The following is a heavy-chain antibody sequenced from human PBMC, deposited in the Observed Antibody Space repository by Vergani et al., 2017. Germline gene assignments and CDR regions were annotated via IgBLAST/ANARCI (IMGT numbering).Heavy chain of an antibody. J-gene: IGHJ6*02. D-gene: IGHD2-2*01. CDR2: IIPILGIA. CDR3: ARGGYCSSTSCYDYYYYGMDV. Sequence: QVQLVQSGAEVKKPGSSVKVSCKASGGTFSSYTISWVRQAPGQGLEWMGRIIPILGIANYAQKFQGRVTITADKSTSTAYMELSSLRSEDTAVYYCARGGYCSSTSCYDYYYYGMDVWGQGP. V-gene: IGHV1-69*02. CDR1: GGTFSSYT.